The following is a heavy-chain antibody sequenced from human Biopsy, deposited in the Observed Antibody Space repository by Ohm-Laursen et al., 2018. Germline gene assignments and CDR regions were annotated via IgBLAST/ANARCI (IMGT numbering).Heavy chain of an antibody. D-gene: IGHD3-22*01. J-gene: IGHJ4*02. CDR3: ARGPRGLVVITTTALYFDY. Sequence: ASVKASCQASGYTFTSYYLHWARQAPGQGLEWMGRINPNNDNTAYAQKFQGRITMTKDTSTSTVYMDLSSLTFDDSAVYYCARGPRGLVVITTTALYFDYWGQGNLVTVSS. V-gene: IGHV1-46*01. CDR2: INPNNDNT. CDR1: GYTFTSYY.